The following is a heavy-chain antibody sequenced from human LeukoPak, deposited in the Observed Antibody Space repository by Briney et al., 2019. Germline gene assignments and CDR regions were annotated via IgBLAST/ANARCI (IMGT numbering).Heavy chain of an antibody. CDR1: GFTFSSDG. CDR3: ARDFPVMITFGGVIVFPLDY. Sequence: GGSLRLSCAASGFTFSSDGMHWVRQAPGKGLEWVAVIWYDGSNKYYADSVKGRFTIYRDTSKNTLYLQMNSLRAEDTAVYYCARDFPVMITFGGVIVFPLDYWGQGTLVTVSS. V-gene: IGHV3-33*01. D-gene: IGHD3-16*02. CDR2: IWYDGSNK. J-gene: IGHJ4*02.